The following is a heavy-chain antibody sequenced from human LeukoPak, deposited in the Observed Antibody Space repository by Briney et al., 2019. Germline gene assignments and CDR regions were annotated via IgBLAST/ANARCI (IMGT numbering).Heavy chain of an antibody. CDR1: GYTFTGYY. Sequence: ASVKVSCKASGYTFTGYYMHWVRQAPGQGLEWMGWINPNSGGTNYAQKFQGWVTMTRDTSISTAYMELSRLRSDDTAVYYCAAALYCSGGSCYGLDYWGRGTLVTVSS. CDR3: AAALYCSGGSCYGLDY. V-gene: IGHV1-2*04. CDR2: INPNSGGT. D-gene: IGHD2-15*01. J-gene: IGHJ4*02.